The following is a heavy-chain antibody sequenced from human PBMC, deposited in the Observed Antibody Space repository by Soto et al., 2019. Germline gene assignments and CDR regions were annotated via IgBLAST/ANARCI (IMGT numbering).Heavy chain of an antibody. CDR2: IYYSGST. CDR1: GGSISSGGYY. D-gene: IGHD1-26*01. CDR3: AREGATRIFQH. J-gene: IGHJ1*01. V-gene: IGHV4-31*03. Sequence: SETLSLTCTVSGGSISSGGYYWSWIRQHPGKGLEWIGYIYYSGSTYYNPSLKSRVTISVDTSKNQFSLKLSSVTAADTAVYYCAREGATRIFQHWGQGTLVTVSS.